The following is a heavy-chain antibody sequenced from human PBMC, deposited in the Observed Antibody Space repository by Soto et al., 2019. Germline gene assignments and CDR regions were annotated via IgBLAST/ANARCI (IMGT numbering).Heavy chain of an antibody. V-gene: IGHV3-21*01. Sequence: EVQLVESGGGLVKPGGSLRLSCAGSGFFFSSYTMNWVRQAPGKGLEWVSYISGNSGYIYYADSVKGRFNISRDNAKNSLFLQIKNLSAEDTAVYYCASEITVDGRAGYWGQGTLVTVSS. J-gene: IGHJ4*02. D-gene: IGHD6-19*01. CDR1: GFFFSSYT. CDR2: ISGNSGYI. CDR3: ASEITVDGRAGY.